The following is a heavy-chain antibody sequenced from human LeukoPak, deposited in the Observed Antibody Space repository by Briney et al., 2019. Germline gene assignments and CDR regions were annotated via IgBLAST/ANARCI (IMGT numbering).Heavy chain of an antibody. J-gene: IGHJ3*01. D-gene: IGHD2-2*01. CDR1: GITVSANY. V-gene: IGHV3-66*02. Sequence: PGGSLRLSCAASGITVSANYMSWVRQAPGKGLEWVSLIYSSGRTFYADSVKGRFTISRDNSKNTLYLQMNSLRAEDTAVYYCARSTTSCLCDAFDVWGQGTMVTVSS. CDR2: IYSSGRT. CDR3: ARSTTSCLCDAFDV.